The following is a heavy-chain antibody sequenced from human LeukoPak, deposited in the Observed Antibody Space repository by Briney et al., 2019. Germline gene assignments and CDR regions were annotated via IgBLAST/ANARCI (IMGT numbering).Heavy chain of an antibody. Sequence: PGGSLRLSCAASGFTFSSYWMSWVRQAPGKGLEWVANIKQDGSEKYYVDSVKGRFTISRDNAKNSLYLQMNSLRAEDTAVYYCARQRSGHDYYYYYYMDVWGKGTTVTISS. CDR1: GFTFSSYW. J-gene: IGHJ6*03. CDR2: IKQDGSEK. CDR3: ARQRSGHDYYYYYYMDV. V-gene: IGHV3-7*01. D-gene: IGHD5-12*01.